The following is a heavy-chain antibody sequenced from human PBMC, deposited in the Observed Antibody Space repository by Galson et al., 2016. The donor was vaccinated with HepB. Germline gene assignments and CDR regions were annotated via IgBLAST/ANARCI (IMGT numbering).Heavy chain of an antibody. CDR2: ISTSSSTI. V-gene: IGHV3-11*01. Sequence: SLRLSCAASGFTFSDYYMSWIRQAPGKGPEWGSYISTSSSTIYYTDSVKGRFTISRDNAKNSLYLQMNSLRTEDTAVYYCARVRRVLRYFEWPLNSPNDIWGQGTMVTVSS. CDR1: GFTFSDYY. J-gene: IGHJ3*02. CDR3: ARVRRVLRYFEWPLNSPNDI. D-gene: IGHD3-9*01.